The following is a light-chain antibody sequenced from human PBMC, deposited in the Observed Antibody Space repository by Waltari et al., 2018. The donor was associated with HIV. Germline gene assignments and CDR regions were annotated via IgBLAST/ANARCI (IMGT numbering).Light chain of an antibody. CDR3: SSYAGSTVHED. Sequence: QSALTQPASVSGSLGQSITISCTGTSSDIGGYDQVSWYQQHPGKAPKAIIYHVDNWPLAVPERSSGAMYGNTAYLAISRLEAEDEAHYYCSSYAGSTVHEDFGTGNKVTVL. J-gene: IGLJ1*01. CDR2: HVD. CDR1: SSDIGGYDQ. V-gene: IGLV2-14*03.